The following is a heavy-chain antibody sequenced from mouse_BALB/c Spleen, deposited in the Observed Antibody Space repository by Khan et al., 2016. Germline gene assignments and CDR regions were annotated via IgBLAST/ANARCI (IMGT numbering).Heavy chain of an antibody. CDR3: ARNWNRYERTWFAY. V-gene: IGHV3-2*02. D-gene: IGHD2-14*01. Sequence: EVQLQESGPGLVKPSQSLSLTCTVTGYSITSDYAWNWIRQFPGNKLEWMGYISYSGSTSYNPSLKRRISITRDTSKNQFFLQLNSVTTEDTATYYCARNWNRYERTWFAYWGQGTLVTVSA. CDR1: GYSITSDYA. CDR2: ISYSGST. J-gene: IGHJ3*01.